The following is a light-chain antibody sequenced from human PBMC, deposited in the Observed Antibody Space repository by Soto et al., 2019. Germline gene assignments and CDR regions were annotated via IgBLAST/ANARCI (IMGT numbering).Light chain of an antibody. CDR1: QSISGW. CDR2: DVS. Sequence: DKQMTQSPSTLSASVGDRVTITCRASQSISGWLAWYQQKPGKAPKFLIYDVSNLESGVPLRFSGSGSGTEFTLTMGSLQPDDFATYYCQQARTYRWTLGQVTKVDI. J-gene: IGKJ1*01. V-gene: IGKV1-5*01. CDR3: QQARTYRWT.